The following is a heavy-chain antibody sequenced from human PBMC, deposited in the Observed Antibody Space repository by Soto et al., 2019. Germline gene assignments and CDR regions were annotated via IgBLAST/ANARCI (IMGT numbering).Heavy chain of an antibody. CDR1: GFTFSSSA. Sequence: GGSLRLSCAASGFTFSSSAMHWVRQAPGKGLEWVAVISYDGSNKYYADSVKGRFTISRDNSKNTLYLQMNSLRAEDTAVYYCARDAIYRDYGMDVWGQGTTVTVSS. J-gene: IGHJ6*02. V-gene: IGHV3-30-3*01. CDR2: ISYDGSNK. CDR3: ARDAIYRDYGMDV. D-gene: IGHD4-4*01.